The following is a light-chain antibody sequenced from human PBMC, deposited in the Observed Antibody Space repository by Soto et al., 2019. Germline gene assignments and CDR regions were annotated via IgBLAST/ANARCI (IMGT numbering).Light chain of an antibody. CDR2: KAS. CDR3: QQYNSFPWT. J-gene: IGKJ1*01. V-gene: IGKV1-5*03. Sequence: DIQLTQSPSFLSASVGDRVTITCRASQTISSWLAWYQQKPGKAPKLLIYKASTLKSGVPSRFSGSGSGTEFTLTIRNLQPDDFATYYCQQYNSFPWTFGLGTKVDI. CDR1: QTISSW.